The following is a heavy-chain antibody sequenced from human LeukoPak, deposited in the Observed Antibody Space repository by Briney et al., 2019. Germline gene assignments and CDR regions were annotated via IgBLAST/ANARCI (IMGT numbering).Heavy chain of an antibody. V-gene: IGHV4-39*07. J-gene: IGHJ4*02. CDR3: ARDTYYYDSSGYLSFDY. CDR2: IYYSGST. D-gene: IGHD3-22*01. CDR1: GGSISSSTYY. Sequence: SETLSLTCGVSGGSISSSTYYWGWIRQPPGKGLEWIGSIYYSGSTYYNPSLKSRVTISLDTSKNQFSLKLRSVTAADTAVYYCARDTYYYDSSGYLSFDYWGQGTLVTVSS.